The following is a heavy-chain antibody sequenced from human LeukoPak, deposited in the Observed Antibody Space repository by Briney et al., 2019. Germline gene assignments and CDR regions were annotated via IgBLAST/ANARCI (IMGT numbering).Heavy chain of an antibody. CDR1: GFTFSSYA. CDR3: AKDLVYGDNFDY. Sequence: PGGSLRLSCAASGFTFSSYAMSWVRQAPGKGLEWVSAISTRGGSTYYADSVKGRFTISRDNSKNTLYLQMNSLRAEDTAVYYCAKDLVYGDNFDYWGQGTLVTVSS. CDR2: ISTRGGST. J-gene: IGHJ4*02. D-gene: IGHD4-17*01. V-gene: IGHV3-23*01.